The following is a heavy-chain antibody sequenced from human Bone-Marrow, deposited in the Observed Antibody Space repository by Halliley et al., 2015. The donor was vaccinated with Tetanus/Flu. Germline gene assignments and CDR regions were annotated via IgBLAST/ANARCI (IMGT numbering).Heavy chain of an antibody. CDR3: ARGSGWVWAY. CDR2: IKEDGSEK. V-gene: IGHV3-7*01. Sequence: SLRLSCAASGFTFGSYWMTWVRQAPGKGLEWVANIKEDGSEKYSVDSVKGRFTISRDNAKNSLYLQMNSLRVEDTAMYYCARGSGWVWAYWGQGTLVTVSS. D-gene: IGHD6-19*01. CDR1: GFTFGSYW. J-gene: IGHJ4*02.